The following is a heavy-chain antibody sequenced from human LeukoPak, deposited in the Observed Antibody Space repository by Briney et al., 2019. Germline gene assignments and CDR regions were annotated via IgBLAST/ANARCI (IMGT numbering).Heavy chain of an antibody. CDR1: GFTFSIYD. V-gene: IGHV3-23*01. Sequence: SGGSLRLSCAGSGFTFSIYDMNWVRQTPGKGPEWVAIISGSGGTTYYADSVKGRFTISRDNSKNTVYLQMNSLRPEDMAVYYCAKEIFSGLLYIDYWGQGTLVTVSS. D-gene: IGHD5-12*01. CDR2: ISGSGGTT. J-gene: IGHJ4*02. CDR3: AKEIFSGLLYIDY.